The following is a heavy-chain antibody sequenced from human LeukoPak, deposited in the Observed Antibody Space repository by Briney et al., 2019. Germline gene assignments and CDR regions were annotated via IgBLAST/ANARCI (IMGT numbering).Heavy chain of an antibody. CDR1: GFTFSSYG. V-gene: IGHV3-30*02. Sequence: GGSLRLSCAASGFTFSSYGMHWVRQAPGKGLEWVAFIRYDGSNKCYADSVKGRFTISRDNSKNTLYLQMNSLRAEDTAVYYCAKEGILTGYQGSYYYYYYMDVWGKGTTVTISS. D-gene: IGHD3-9*01. J-gene: IGHJ6*03. CDR3: AKEGILTGYQGSYYYYYYMDV. CDR2: IRYDGSNK.